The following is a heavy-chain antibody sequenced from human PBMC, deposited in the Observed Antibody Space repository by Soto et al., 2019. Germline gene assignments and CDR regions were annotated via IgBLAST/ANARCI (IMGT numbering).Heavy chain of an antibody. D-gene: IGHD6-19*01. CDR3: AKDLSGPGHDAFDI. V-gene: IGHV3-23*01. CDR2: ISDSGSRT. J-gene: IGHJ3*02. Sequence: PGGSLRLSCAASRFAFRNYAMNWVRQAPGKGLEWVSGISDSGSRTFHADSVKGRFTISRDNSKHTLYLQMNSLRAEDTAVYYCAKDLSGPGHDAFDIWGQGTMVTVSS. CDR1: RFAFRNYA.